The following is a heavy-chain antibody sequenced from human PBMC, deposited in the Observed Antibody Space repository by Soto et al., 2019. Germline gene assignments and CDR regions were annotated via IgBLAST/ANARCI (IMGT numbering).Heavy chain of an antibody. CDR1: GFTFSSYA. V-gene: IGHV3-30-3*01. J-gene: IGHJ4*02. D-gene: IGHD6-13*01. CDR2: ISYDGSNK. CDR3: ARDWIIGGEAAAGTLDY. Sequence: QVQLVESGGGVVQPGRSPRLSCAASGFTFSSYAMHWVRQAPGKGLEWVAVISYDGSNKYYADSVKGRFTISRDNSKNTLYLQMNSLRAEDTAVYYCARDWIIGGEAAAGTLDYWGQGTLVTVSS.